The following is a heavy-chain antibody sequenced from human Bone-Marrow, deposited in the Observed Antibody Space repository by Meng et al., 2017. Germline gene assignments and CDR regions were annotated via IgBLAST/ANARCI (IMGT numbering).Heavy chain of an antibody. CDR2: IRSKAYGGTT. D-gene: IGHD3-9*01. CDR1: GFTFGYYA. J-gene: IGHJ4*02. CDR3: TREEYYDILTGFRADAFDI. V-gene: IGHV3-49*03. Sequence: GESLKISCTASGFTFGYYAMSWFRQAPGKGLEWVGFIRSKAYGGTTEYAASVKGRFTISRDDSKSIAYLQMNSLKTEDTAVYYCTREEYYDILTGFRADAFDIWGKGTLVTVSS.